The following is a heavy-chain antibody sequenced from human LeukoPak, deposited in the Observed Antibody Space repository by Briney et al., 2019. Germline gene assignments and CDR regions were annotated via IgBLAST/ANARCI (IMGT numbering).Heavy chain of an antibody. D-gene: IGHD6-19*01. V-gene: IGHV3-23*01. CDR3: AKGYSSGWYGYFDY. CDR1: GFTVSTNF. J-gene: IGHJ4*01. Sequence: PGGSLRLSCAASGFTVSTNFMSWVRQAPGKGLEWVSAISGSGGSTYYADSVKGRFTISRDNSKNTLYLQMNSLRAEDTAVYYCAKGYSSGWYGYFDYWGQGTLVTGSS. CDR2: ISGSGGST.